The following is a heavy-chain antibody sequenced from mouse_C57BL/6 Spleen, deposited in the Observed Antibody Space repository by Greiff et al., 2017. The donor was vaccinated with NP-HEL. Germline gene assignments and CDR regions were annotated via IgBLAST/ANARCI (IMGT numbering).Heavy chain of an antibody. CDR2: FYPGSGSI. D-gene: IGHD2-4*01. V-gene: IGHV1-62-2*01. J-gene: IGHJ3*01. CDR1: GYTFTEYT. Sequence: QVQLKESGAELVKPGASVKLSCKASGYTFTEYTIHWVKQRSGQGLEWIGWFYPGSGSIKYNEKFKDKATLTADKSSSTVYMELSRLTSEDSAVYFCARHEENYYDYDGTWFAYWGQGTLVTVSA. CDR3: ARHEENYYDYDGTWFAY.